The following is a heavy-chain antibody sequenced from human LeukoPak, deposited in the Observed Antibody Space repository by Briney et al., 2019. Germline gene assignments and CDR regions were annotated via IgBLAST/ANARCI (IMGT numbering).Heavy chain of an antibody. CDR3: VKRRNNVYETSPWDPDY. V-gene: IGHV5-51*01. D-gene: IGHD2-2*01. CDR1: GNSFNNNW. CDR2: ISPENSET. Sequence: GGSLQISCKGSGNSFNNNWIAWVRPLPGKGLEGMGIISPENSETHYSPAFQGQVTISVDRSITTAYLQWNSLKASDTAMYYCVKRRNNVYETSPWDPDYWGQGTLVTGSS. J-gene: IGHJ4*02.